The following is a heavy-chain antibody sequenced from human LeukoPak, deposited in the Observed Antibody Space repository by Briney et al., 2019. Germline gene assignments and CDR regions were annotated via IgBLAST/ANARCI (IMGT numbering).Heavy chain of an antibody. J-gene: IGHJ6*03. V-gene: IGHV4-4*07. D-gene: IGHD1-7*01. Sequence: SETLSLTCTVSGGSISIYYWNWIRQPAGKGLEWIGRIFTSGITNYDPSLKSRVTMSVDTSKNQFSLNLSSVTAADTAVYYCARVLTGTTGYYYYMDVWGKGTTVTVSS. CDR1: GGSISIYY. CDR2: IFTSGIT. CDR3: ARVLTGTTGYYYYMDV.